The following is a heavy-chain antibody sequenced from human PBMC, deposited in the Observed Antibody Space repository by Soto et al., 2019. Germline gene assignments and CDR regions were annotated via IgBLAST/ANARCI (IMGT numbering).Heavy chain of an antibody. CDR2: INPSGGST. J-gene: IGHJ3*02. V-gene: IGHV1-46*01. Sequence: ASVKFSCKASGYTFTSYYMHWVRQAPGQGLEWMGIINPSGGSTSYAQKFQGRVTMTRDTSTSTVYMELSSLRSEDTAVYYCARGVGHYYDSSGYSRGAFDIWGQGTMVTVSS. CDR1: GYTFTSYY. D-gene: IGHD3-22*01. CDR3: ARGVGHYYDSSGYSRGAFDI.